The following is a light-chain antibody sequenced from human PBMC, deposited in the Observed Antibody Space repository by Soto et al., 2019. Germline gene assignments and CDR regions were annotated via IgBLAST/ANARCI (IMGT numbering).Light chain of an antibody. J-gene: IGLJ1*01. Sequence: QSALTQPRSVSGSPGQSVTISCTGTSSDVGAYNYVSWYQQHPAKAPNLMIYDVSKRPSGVPDRFSGSKSGNTASLTISGLQVEDEGDYYCCSYTNSAYVFGTGTKLTVL. CDR1: SSDVGAYNY. V-gene: IGLV2-11*01. CDR3: CSYTNSAYV. CDR2: DVS.